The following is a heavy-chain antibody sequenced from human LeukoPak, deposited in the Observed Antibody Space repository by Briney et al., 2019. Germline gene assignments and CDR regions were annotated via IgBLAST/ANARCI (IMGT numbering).Heavy chain of an antibody. CDR3: ARDTCSGNICYLDY. CDR1: GFTFSFYA. J-gene: IGHJ4*02. CDR2: ISYDGSNK. D-gene: IGHD2-2*01. Sequence: PGGSLRPSCAASGFTFSFYAIHWVRQAPGKGLEWVAVISYDGSNKYYADSVKGRFAISRDNSKNTLYLQMNSLRPEDTAVYYCARDTCSGNICYLDYWGQGTLVTVSS. V-gene: IGHV3-30*09.